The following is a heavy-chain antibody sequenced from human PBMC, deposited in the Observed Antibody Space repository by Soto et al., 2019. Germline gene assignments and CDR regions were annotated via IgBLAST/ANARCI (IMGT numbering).Heavy chain of an antibody. Sequence: QVKLVQSGAEVKKPGASVKVSCKASGYTFTGYYMHWVRQAPGQGPEWMGWINPNSGGTTYAQKFQGRVTVTRYTSISTAYMELSSLRSDDTAVYYCARGGSSSLDYWGQGTLVTVSS. CDR2: INPNSGGT. V-gene: IGHV1-2*02. D-gene: IGHD6-6*01. J-gene: IGHJ4*02. CDR3: ARGGSSSLDY. CDR1: GYTFTGYY.